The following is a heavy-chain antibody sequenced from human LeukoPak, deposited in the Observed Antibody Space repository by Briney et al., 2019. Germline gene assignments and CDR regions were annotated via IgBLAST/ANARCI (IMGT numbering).Heavy chain of an antibody. J-gene: IGHJ6*03. CDR2: INHSGST. CDR1: GGSFSGYC. D-gene: IGHD2-2*01. V-gene: IGHV4-34*01. CDR3: ARARYCSSTSCLMRYYMDV. Sequence: NPSETLSLTCAVYGGSFSGYCWSWIRQPPGKGLEWIGEINHSGSTNYNPSLKSRVTISVDTSKNQFSLKLSSVTAADTAVYYCARARYCSSTSCLMRYYMDVWGKGTTVTVSS.